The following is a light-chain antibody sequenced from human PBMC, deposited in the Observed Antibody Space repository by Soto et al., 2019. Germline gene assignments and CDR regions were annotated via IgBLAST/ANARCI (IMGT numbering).Light chain of an antibody. Sequence: ETVMTQSPATLSVSPGESATLSCRASQNVNTNLAWFQQKPGQAPRVLIHGASTRATGVPARFSGSGSGTEFTLTISSLXXEXXXXXXCQHYNSWPRTFGQGTKLXIK. J-gene: IGKJ2*01. CDR2: GAS. CDR1: QNVNTN. CDR3: QHYNSWPRT. V-gene: IGKV3-15*01.